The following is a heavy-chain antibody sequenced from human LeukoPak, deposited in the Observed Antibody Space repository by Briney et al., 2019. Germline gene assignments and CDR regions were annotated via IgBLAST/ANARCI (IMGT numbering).Heavy chain of an antibody. D-gene: IGHD5-18*01. CDR1: GVSISSYY. CDR3: ARHQMRYSYGTLFDY. Sequence: KPSETLSLTCTVSGVSISSYYWSWIRPPPGKGLEWIGFIYYSGSTYYNPSLKSRVTISVDTSKNQFSLRLSSVTATDTAEYFCARHQMRYSYGTLFDYWGQGTLVTVSS. J-gene: IGHJ4*02. CDR2: IYYSGST. V-gene: IGHV4-59*08.